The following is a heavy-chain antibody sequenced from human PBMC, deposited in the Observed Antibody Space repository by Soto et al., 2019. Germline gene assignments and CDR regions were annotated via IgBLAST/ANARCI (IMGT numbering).Heavy chain of an antibody. Sequence: PGGSLRLSCASSGFTFSSYGMHWVRQAPGKGLEWVAVISYDGSNKYYADSVKGRFTISRDNSKNTLYLQMNSLRAEDTAVYYCAKDEITMVRGVIIPLPDYWGQGT. CDR2: ISYDGSNK. V-gene: IGHV3-30*18. D-gene: IGHD3-10*01. J-gene: IGHJ4*02. CDR1: GFTFSSYG. CDR3: AKDEITMVRGVIIPLPDY.